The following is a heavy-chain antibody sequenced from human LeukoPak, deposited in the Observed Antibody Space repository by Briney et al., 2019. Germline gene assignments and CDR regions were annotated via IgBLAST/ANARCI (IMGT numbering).Heavy chain of an antibody. CDR2: ISGSGDST. J-gene: IGHJ4*02. V-gene: IGHV3-23*01. CDR3: AKGKGSSSSSIGW. Sequence: GGSLRLSCAASGFTFNTYAMSWVRQAPGKGLEWVSAISGSGDSTFYADSVKGRFTISGDNSKNPLYLQIHRLRAEDTAVYYCAKGKGSSSSSIGWWGQGTLVTVSS. D-gene: IGHD6-19*01. CDR1: GFTFNTYA.